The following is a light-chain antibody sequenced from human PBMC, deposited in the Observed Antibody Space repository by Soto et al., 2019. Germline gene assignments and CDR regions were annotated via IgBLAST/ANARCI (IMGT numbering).Light chain of an antibody. Sequence: DIQMTQSPSTLSASVGGRVSITCRASQSIGSWLAWYQQKPGKAPNLLIYDASSLESGVPSRFSGSGSGTEFTLTITSLQPDDFATYFRQQYNSYPWTFGQGTKVDIK. CDR1: QSIGSW. V-gene: IGKV1-5*01. CDR2: DAS. CDR3: QQYNSYPWT. J-gene: IGKJ1*01.